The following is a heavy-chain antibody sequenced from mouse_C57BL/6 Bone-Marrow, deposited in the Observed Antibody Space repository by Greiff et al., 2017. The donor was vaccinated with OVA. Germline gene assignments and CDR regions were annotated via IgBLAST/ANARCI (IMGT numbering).Heavy chain of an antibody. Sequence: VKLMESGPGLVAPSQSLSITCTVSGFSLTSYAISWVRQPPGKGLEWLGVIWTGGGTNYNSALKSRLSISKDNSKSQVFLKMNSLQTDDTARYYCARKAGTRLLNWYFDVWGTGTTVTVSS. V-gene: IGHV2-9-1*01. D-gene: IGHD3-3*01. CDR1: GFSLTSYA. J-gene: IGHJ1*03. CDR3: ARKAGTRLLNWYFDV. CDR2: IWTGGGT.